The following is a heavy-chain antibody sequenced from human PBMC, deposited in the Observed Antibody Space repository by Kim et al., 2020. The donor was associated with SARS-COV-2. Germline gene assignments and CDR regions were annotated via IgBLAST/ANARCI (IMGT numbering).Heavy chain of an antibody. CDR2: IRTDGSDI. CDR1: GFTFSTYG. CDR3: VRETAQAGYYYMGV. J-gene: IGHJ6*03. Sequence: GGSLRLSCAASGFTFSTYGMHWVRQAPGKGLVWVSRIRTDGSDIKYADSVKGRFTASRDNAKNTLFLQMNSLRAEDTAVYYCVRETAQAGYYYMGVWGKGTTVTVSS. V-gene: IGHV3-74*01.